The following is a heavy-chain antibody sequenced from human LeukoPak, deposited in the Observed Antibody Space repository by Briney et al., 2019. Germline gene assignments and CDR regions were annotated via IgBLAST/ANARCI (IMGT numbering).Heavy chain of an antibody. Sequence: PGGSLRLSCAASGFTFSSYAMSWVRQAPGKGLEWVSAISGSGGSTYYADSVKGRFTISRDNSKNTLYLQMNSLRAEDTAVYYCAKMGAYNSGWTWVFDIWGQGTMVTVSS. V-gene: IGHV3-23*01. CDR3: AKMGAYNSGWTWVFDI. CDR1: GFTFSSYA. D-gene: IGHD6-19*01. CDR2: ISGSGGST. J-gene: IGHJ3*02.